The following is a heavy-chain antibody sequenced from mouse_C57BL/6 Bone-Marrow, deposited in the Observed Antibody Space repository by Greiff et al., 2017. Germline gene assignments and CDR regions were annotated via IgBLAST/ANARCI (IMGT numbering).Heavy chain of an antibody. V-gene: IGHV2-6*03. CDR3: ARGDYYGSPWFAY. CDR1: GFSLTSYG. Sequence: VMLVESGPGLVAPSQSLSITCTVSGFSLTSYGVHWVRQPPGKGLEWLVVIWSDGSTTYNSALKSRLSISKDNSKSQVFLKMNSLQTDDTAMYYCARGDYYGSPWFAYWGQGTLVTVSA. CDR2: IWSDGST. D-gene: IGHD1-1*01. J-gene: IGHJ3*01.